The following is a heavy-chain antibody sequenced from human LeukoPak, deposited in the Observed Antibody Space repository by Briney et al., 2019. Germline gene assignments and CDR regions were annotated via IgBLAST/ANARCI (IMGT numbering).Heavy chain of an antibody. CDR3: ASRTPKYRNTGAFDI. J-gene: IGHJ3*02. V-gene: IGHV1-69*13. CDR2: IIPIFGTA. Sequence: GASVKVSCKASGGTFSSYAISWVRQAPGQGLEWMGGIIPIFGTANYAQKFQGRVTITADESTSTAYMELSSLRSEDTAVYYCASRTPKYRNTGAFDIWGQGTMVTVSS. CDR1: GGTFSSYA. D-gene: IGHD2/OR15-2a*01.